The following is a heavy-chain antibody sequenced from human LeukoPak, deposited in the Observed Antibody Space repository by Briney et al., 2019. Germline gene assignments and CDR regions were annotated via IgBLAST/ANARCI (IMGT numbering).Heavy chain of an antibody. CDR1: GYTFTGYY. CDR3: ARDPIIVVVPAAPRFDP. Sequence: GASVKVPCKASGYTFTGYYMHWVRQAPGQGLEWMGWINPNSGGTNYAQKFQGRVTMTRDTSISTAYMELSRLRSDDTAVYYCARDPIIVVVPAAPRFDPWGQGTLVTVSS. D-gene: IGHD2-2*01. V-gene: IGHV1-2*02. J-gene: IGHJ5*02. CDR2: INPNSGGT.